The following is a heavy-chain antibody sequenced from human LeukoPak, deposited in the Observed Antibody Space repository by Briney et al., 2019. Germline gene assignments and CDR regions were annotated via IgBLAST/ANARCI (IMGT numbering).Heavy chain of an antibody. CDR1: GFTFSTYW. J-gene: IGHJ3*02. D-gene: IGHD4-23*01. CDR2: IKQDGSEK. V-gene: IGHV3-7*05. CDR3: ARERWVITGSAFDI. Sequence: GGSLRLSCAASGFTFSTYWMSWVRQDPGKGLEWVANIKQDGSEKYYVDSVKGRFTISRDNAKNSLYLQMNGLRAEDTAVYYCARERWVITGSAFDIWGQGTMVTVAS.